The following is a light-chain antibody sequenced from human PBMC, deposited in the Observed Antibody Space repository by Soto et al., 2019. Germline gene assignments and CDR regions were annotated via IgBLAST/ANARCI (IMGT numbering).Light chain of an antibody. CDR3: QRYNSYSWT. J-gene: IGKJ1*01. CDR2: KAS. V-gene: IGKV1-5*03. CDR1: QSISSW. Sequence: DSQMNQAASTVSASVGTRVPMAGGASQSISSWLAWYQQKPGKDHKILIYKASSLESGVTSRFSGSGSGTEFTLTIRSMQPDEFATYYCQRYNSYSWTVGEGNQVDI.